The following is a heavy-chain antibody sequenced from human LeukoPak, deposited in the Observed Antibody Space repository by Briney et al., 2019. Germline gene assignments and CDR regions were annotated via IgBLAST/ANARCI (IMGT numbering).Heavy chain of an antibody. J-gene: IGHJ5*02. CDR2: ISGSGGST. CDR3: AKLVVPAAISYNRFDP. Sequence: GGSLRLSCAASGFTFSSYAMSWVRQAPGKGLEWVSAISGSGGSTYYADSVKGRFTISRDNSKNTLYLQMNSLRAEDTAVYYCAKLVVPAAISYNRFDPWGQGTLVTVSS. V-gene: IGHV3-23*01. CDR1: GFTFSSYA. D-gene: IGHD2-2*01.